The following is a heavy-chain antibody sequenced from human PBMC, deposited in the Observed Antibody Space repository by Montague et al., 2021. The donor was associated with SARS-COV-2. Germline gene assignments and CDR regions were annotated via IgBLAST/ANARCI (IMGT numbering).Heavy chain of an antibody. Sequence: SETLSLTCTVSGGFISSYYWSWIRQPPGKGLEWIGYIYYSGSTNYNPSXXSRVTISVDTSKNQFSLKLSSVTAADTAVYYCARARQDVVVPALGIGAYYYYYYMDVWGKGTTVTVSS. CDR3: ARARQDVVVPALGIGAYYYYYYMDV. V-gene: IGHV4-59*12. CDR2: IYYSGST. CDR1: GGFISSYY. J-gene: IGHJ6*03. D-gene: IGHD2-2*01.